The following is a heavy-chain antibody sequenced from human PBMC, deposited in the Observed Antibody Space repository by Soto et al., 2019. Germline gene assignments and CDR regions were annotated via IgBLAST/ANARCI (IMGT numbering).Heavy chain of an antibody. J-gene: IGHJ4*02. CDR2: ISGSGGST. Sequence: GGSLRLSCAASGFTFSSYAMSWVRQAPGKGLEWVSSISGSGGSTYFADSVKGRFTISRDNSKNTLYLQMNSLRAEDTAVYYCAKERSEVAARSALNYWGQGTLVTVSS. V-gene: IGHV3-23*01. D-gene: IGHD2-15*01. CDR1: GFTFSSYA. CDR3: AKERSEVAARSALNY.